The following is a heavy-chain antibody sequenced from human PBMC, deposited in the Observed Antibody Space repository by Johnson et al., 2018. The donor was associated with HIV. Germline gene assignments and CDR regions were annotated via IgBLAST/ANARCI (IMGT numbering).Heavy chain of an antibody. J-gene: IGHJ3*02. V-gene: IGHV3-30*03. D-gene: IGHD6-6*01. Sequence: QVQLVESGGGVVQPGRSMKLSCAASGFAFRTYWMVWVRQVPGKRPVWVARIYNDGSNKYYVDSVKGRFTISRDNSKNTLYLQMNSLRAEDTAVYYCARVSSSSLGAFDIWGQGTMVTVSS. CDR2: IYNDGSNK. CDR3: ARVSSSSLGAFDI. CDR1: GFAFRTYW.